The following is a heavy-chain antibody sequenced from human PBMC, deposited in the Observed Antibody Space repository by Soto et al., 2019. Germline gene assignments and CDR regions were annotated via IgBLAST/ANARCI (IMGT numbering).Heavy chain of an antibody. CDR1: GFTFSSYS. CDR2: ISSSSSYI. D-gene: IGHD2-15*01. V-gene: IGHV3-21*01. Sequence: PGGSLRLSCAASGFTFSSYSMNWVRQAPGEGLEWVSSISSSSSYIYYADSVKGRFTISRDNAKNSLYLQMNSLRAEDTAVYYCARDQCSGGSCYPGMDVWGQGTTVTVSS. CDR3: ARDQCSGGSCYPGMDV. J-gene: IGHJ6*02.